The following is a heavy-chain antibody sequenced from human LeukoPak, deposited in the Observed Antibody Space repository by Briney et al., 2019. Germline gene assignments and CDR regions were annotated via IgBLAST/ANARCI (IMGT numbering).Heavy chain of an antibody. CDR3: ARGSDTAMVYFDY. J-gene: IGHJ4*02. Sequence: PSETLSLTCAVYGGSFSGYYWSWIRQPPGKGLEWIGEINHSGSTNYNPSLMSRVTISVDTSKNQFSLKLSSVTAADTAVYYCARGSDTAMVYFDYWGQGTLVTVSS. CDR1: GGSFSGYY. D-gene: IGHD5-18*01. V-gene: IGHV4-34*01. CDR2: INHSGST.